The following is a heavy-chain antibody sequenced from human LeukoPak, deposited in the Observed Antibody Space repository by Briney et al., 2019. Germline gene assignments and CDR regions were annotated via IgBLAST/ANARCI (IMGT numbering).Heavy chain of an antibody. D-gene: IGHD2-15*01. CDR3: ARGFPFGWSHFDY. CDR2: IYHSGST. J-gene: IGHJ4*02. V-gene: IGHV4-38-2*02. Sequence: PSETLSLTCTVSGYSISSGYYWGWIRQPPGKGLEWIGSIYHSGSTYYNPSLKSRVTISVDTSKNQFSLKLSSVTAADTAVYYCARGFPFGWSHFDYWGQGTLVTVSS. CDR1: GYSISSGYY.